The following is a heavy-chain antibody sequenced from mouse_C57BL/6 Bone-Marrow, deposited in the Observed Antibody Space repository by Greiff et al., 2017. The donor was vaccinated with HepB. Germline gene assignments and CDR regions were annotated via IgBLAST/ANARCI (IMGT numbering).Heavy chain of an antibody. CDR2: ISSGSSTI. D-gene: IGHD1-1*01. V-gene: IGHV5-17*01. CDR3: ARLSYYGSTYFDY. Sequence: EVQLVESGGGLVKPGGSLKLSCAASGFTFSDYGMHWVRQAPEKGLEWVAYISSGSSTIYYADTVKGRFTISRDNAKNTLFLQMTSLRSEDTAMYYCARLSYYGSTYFDYWGQGTTLTVSS. CDR1: GFTFSDYG. J-gene: IGHJ2*01.